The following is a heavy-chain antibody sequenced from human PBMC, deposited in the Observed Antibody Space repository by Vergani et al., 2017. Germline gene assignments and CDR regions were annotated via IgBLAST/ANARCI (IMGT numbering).Heavy chain of an antibody. Sequence: QLQLQESGPGLVKPSEPLSLTCTVSGGSISSGSYYWGWVRQPPGKGLEWIGTIYYSGTTHYKPSLKSRVTISVDTSKNQLSLKLSSVTAADTAVYYCWCGSGEDFDYWGQGTLVTVSS. CDR2: IYYSGTT. D-gene: IGHD3-10*01. CDR1: GGSISSGSYY. V-gene: IGHV4-39*01. CDR3: WCGSGEDFDY. J-gene: IGHJ4*02.